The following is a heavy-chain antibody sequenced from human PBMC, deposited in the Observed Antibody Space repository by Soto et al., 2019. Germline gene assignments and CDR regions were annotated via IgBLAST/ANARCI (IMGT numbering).Heavy chain of an antibody. CDR3: ANENIAVAGTGY. CDR1: GFTFSSYA. Sequence: SLRLSCAASGFTFSSYAMHWVRQAPGKGLEWVAVISYDGSNKYYADSVKGRFTISRDNSKNTLYLQMNSLRAEDTAVYYCANENIAVAGTGYWGQGTLVTVSS. CDR2: ISYDGSNK. J-gene: IGHJ4*02. V-gene: IGHV3-30-3*02. D-gene: IGHD6-19*01.